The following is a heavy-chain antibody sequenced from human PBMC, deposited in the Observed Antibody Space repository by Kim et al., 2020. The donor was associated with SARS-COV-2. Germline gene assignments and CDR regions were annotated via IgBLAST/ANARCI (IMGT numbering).Heavy chain of an antibody. Sequence: SQKFQGRVTITRDTSASTAYMELSSLRSEDTAVYYCAREWIAVAGAFDYWGQGTLVTVSS. J-gene: IGHJ4*02. V-gene: IGHV1-3*01. CDR3: AREWIAVAGAFDY. D-gene: IGHD6-19*01.